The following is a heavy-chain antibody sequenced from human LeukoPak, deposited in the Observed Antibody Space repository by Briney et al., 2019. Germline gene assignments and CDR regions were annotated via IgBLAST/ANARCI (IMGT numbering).Heavy chain of an antibody. D-gene: IGHD3-10*01. CDR3: ARARGSGSYYGHDYYYYHYMDI. CDR1: GYTFTSYA. CDR2: INTNTGNP. V-gene: IGHV7-4-1*02. J-gene: IGHJ6*03. Sequence: ASVKVSCKASGYTFTSYAMNWVRQAPGQGLEWMGWINTNTGNPTYAQGFTGRFVFPLDTSVSTAYLQISSLKAEDTAVYYCARARGSGSYYGHDYYYYHYMDIWGKGTTVTVSS.